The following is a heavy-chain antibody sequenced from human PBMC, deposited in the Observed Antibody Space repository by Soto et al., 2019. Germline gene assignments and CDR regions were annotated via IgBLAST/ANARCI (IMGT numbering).Heavy chain of an antibody. J-gene: IGHJ4*02. D-gene: IGHD5-12*01. CDR3: AKDRLFGRDNAYDLGDC. V-gene: IGHV3-23*01. CDR1: GFTFSSYA. CDR2: ISGTGDTT. Sequence: EVQLLESGGGLVQPGGSLRLSCAASGFTFSSYAMNWVRQAPGKGLEWVSAISGTGDTTYYADSVKGRFTISRDNSRDTLSLQMNGLRAEDTAVYYCAKDRLFGRDNAYDLGDCWGQGTLVTVSS.